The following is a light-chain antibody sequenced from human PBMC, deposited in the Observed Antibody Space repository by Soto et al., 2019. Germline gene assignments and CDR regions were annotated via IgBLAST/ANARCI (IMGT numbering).Light chain of an antibody. CDR3: QTWDTRARVV. V-gene: IGLV4-69*01. CDR2: LSSDGSH. Sequence: QSVLTQSPSASASLGASVKLTCTLSSGHSSYAIAWHQQQPEKGPRYLMKLSSDGSHSKGDGIPDRFSGSSSGAERYLTTSGLHSDDQAFYICQTWDTRARVVFCGRTQLSVL. J-gene: IGLJ2*01. CDR1: SGHSSYA.